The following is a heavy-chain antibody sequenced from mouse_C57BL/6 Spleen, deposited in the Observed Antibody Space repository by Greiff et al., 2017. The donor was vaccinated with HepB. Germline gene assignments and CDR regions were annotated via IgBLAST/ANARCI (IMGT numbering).Heavy chain of an antibody. Sequence: QVQLQQPGAELVRPGSSVKLSCKASGYTFTSYWMDWVKQRPGQGLEWIGNIYPSDSETNYNQKFKDKATLTVDKSSSTAYMQLSSLTSEDASGYYCARLGRRCYFDVWGTGTTVTVSS. CDR2: IYPSDSET. D-gene: IGHD4-1*01. CDR3: ARLGRRCYFDV. CDR1: GYTFTSYW. V-gene: IGHV1-61*01. J-gene: IGHJ1*03.